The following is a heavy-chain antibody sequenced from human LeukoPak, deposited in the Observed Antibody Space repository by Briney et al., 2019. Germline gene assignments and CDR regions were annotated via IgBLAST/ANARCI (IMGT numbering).Heavy chain of an antibody. CDR2: IVVGSGKT. J-gene: IGHJ6*02. CDR3: AAAHYYDSSGYYEDHGMDV. CDR1: GSTFTTSA. D-gene: IGHD3-22*01. Sequence: SVKVSCKASGSTFTTSAVQWVRQARGQRLEWMGWIVVGSGKTNYAQKFQERVTITRDMSTGTAYMELSSLRSEDTAVYYCAAAHYYDSSGYYEDHGMDVWGQGTTVTVSS. V-gene: IGHV1-58*01.